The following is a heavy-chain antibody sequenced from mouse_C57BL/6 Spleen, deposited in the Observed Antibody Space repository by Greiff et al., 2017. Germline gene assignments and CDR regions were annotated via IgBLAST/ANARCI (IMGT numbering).Heavy chain of an antibody. CDR2: ISSGGDYI. D-gene: IGHD2-4*01. CDR1: GFTFSSYA. Sequence: EVQGVESGEGLVKPGGSLKLSCAASGFTFSSYAMSWVRQTPEKRLEWVAYISSGGDYIYYADTVKGRFTISRDNARNTLYLQMSSLKSEDTAMYYWTRDEGDEYDGAWFAYWGQGTLVTVSA. J-gene: IGHJ3*01. V-gene: IGHV5-9-1*02. CDR3: TRDEGDEYDGAWFAY.